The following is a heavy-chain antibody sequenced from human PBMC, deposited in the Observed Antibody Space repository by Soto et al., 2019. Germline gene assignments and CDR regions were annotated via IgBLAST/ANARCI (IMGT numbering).Heavy chain of an antibody. CDR2: INWNSDKV. CDR1: GFNFGNYA. V-gene: IGHV3-9*01. CDR3: AKDKGGTPYYIDS. J-gene: IGHJ4*02. D-gene: IGHD6-25*01. Sequence: VLLVESGGGLVQHGRSLRLSCAVSGFNFGNYAMHWVRQAPGKGLEWVAAINWNSDKVAYAGSVLGRFTIFRDSAKNSLQLQMNDLTTEDTALYYCAKDKGGTPYYIDSWGQGILVTVS.